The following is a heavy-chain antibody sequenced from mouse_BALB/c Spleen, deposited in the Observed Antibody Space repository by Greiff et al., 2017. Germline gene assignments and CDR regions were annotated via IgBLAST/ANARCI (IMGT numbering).Heavy chain of an antibody. CDR3: ARAGVRRGPWFAY. CDR2: IYPGDGDT. Sequence: QVQLQQSGAELVRPGSSVKISCKASGYAFSSYWMNWVKQRPGQGLEWIGQIYPGDGDTNYNGKFKGKATLTADKSSSTAYMQLSSLTSEDSAVYFCARAGVRRGPWFAYWGQGTLVTVSA. D-gene: IGHD2-14*01. CDR1: GYAFSSYW. J-gene: IGHJ3*01. V-gene: IGHV1-80*01.